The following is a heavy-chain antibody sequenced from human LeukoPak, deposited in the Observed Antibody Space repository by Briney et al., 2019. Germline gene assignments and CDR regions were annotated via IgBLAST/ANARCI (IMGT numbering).Heavy chain of an antibody. CDR1: GFTFSNYG. J-gene: IGHJ4*02. CDR3: AADGERYSSGLL. Sequence: GGSLRLSCAPSGFTFSNYGMHWVRQAPGKGLEWVSVIYSGGSTYYADSVKGRFTISRDNSKNTLYLQMNSLRAEDTAGYYCAADGERYSSGLLWGQGTLVTVSS. V-gene: IGHV3-53*01. D-gene: IGHD6-19*01. CDR2: IYSGGST.